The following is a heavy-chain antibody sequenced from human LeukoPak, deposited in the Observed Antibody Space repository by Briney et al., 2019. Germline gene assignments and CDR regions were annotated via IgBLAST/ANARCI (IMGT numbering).Heavy chain of an antibody. CDR3: ARDQYSGSSHYYYGMDV. Sequence: PGGSLRLSCAASGFTFSSYAMHWVRQAPGKGLEWVAVISYDGSNKYYADSVKGRFTISRDNSKNTLYLQMNSLRAEDTAVYYCARDQYSGSSHYYYGMDVWGQGTTVTVSS. CDR1: GFTFSSYA. J-gene: IGHJ6*02. V-gene: IGHV3-30-3*01. CDR2: ISYDGSNK. D-gene: IGHD1-26*01.